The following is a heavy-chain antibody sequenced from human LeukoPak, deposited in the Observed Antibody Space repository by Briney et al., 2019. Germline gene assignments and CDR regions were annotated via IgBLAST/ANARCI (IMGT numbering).Heavy chain of an antibody. CDR1: GFTFSTYFW. J-gene: IGHJ4*02. Sequence: TGGSLRLSCAASGFTFSTYFWMHWVRQAPGKGLVWVSRLRSDGGSSAYADSVRGRSTISRDNAKNTLYLQMNSLRAEDTAVYYCVRDLDLGGYSSFVSWGQGTLVTVSS. CDR2: LRSDGGSS. D-gene: IGHD4-23*01. V-gene: IGHV3-74*01. CDR3: VRDLDLGGYSSFVS.